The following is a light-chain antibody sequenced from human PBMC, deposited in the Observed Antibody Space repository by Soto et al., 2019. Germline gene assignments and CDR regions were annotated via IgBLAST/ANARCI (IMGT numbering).Light chain of an antibody. Sequence: EIVLTQSPGTLCLSPGERATLSCRASQTVSSNYLAWYQQKPGQAPRLLIYAASTRATGIPDRFSGSGSGTDFTLSISRLEPEDFAVYYCQLYGTSPKPFGQGTKVDI. CDR3: QLYGTSPKP. CDR1: QTVSSNY. V-gene: IGKV3-20*01. J-gene: IGKJ1*01. CDR2: AAS.